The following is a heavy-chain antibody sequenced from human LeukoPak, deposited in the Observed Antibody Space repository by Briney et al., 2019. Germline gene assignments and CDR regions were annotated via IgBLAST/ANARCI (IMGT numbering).Heavy chain of an antibody. J-gene: IGHJ4*02. CDR3: ARVGSYGSSRYFDY. CDR2: ISNDGSST. CDR1: GFTLSSYW. Sequence: GGSLRLSCAASGFTLSSYWMHWVRQAPGKGLVWVSRISNDGSSTTYADSVKGRFTISRDNAKNTLYLQMNSLRAEATAVYYCARVGSYGSSRYFDYWGQGTLVTVSS. V-gene: IGHV3-74*01. D-gene: IGHD5-18*01.